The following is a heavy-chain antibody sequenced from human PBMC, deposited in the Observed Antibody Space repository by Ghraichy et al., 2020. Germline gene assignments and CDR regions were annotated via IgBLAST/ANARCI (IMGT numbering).Heavy chain of an antibody. D-gene: IGHD6-19*01. CDR3: ARVGYSSGWYFFDY. Sequence: GSLRLSCAASGFTFSNYLMYWVRQAPGKGLVLVSRINSDGSTTNYADSVKGRFTISRDNAKNTLYLQMNSLRAEDTAVYYCARVGYSSGWYFFDYWGQGTLVTVSS. CDR1: GFTFSNYL. J-gene: IGHJ4*02. V-gene: IGHV3-74*01. CDR2: INSDGSTT.